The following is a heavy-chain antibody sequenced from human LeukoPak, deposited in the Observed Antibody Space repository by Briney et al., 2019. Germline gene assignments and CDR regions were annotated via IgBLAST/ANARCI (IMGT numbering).Heavy chain of an antibody. D-gene: IGHD3-10*01. CDR3: ARDDGEKSFDY. J-gene: IGHJ4*02. V-gene: IGHV1-2*02. CDR2: INPNNGDT. Sequence: ASVKVSCKASGNTFTAFYIHWVRQAPGQGLEWMGWINPNNGDTKYAQKFQGRVTMTRDTSISTAYMELNRLRSDDTAVYYCARDDGEKSFDYWGQGALVTVSS. CDR1: GNTFTAFY.